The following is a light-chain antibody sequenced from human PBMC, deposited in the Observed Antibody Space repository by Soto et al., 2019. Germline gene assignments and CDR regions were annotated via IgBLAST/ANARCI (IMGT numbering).Light chain of an antibody. CDR1: QNVNSSY. Sequence: DIVLTQSPGTLSLSPGERATLSCRASQNVNSSYLAWYQQKPGQAPRLLIYGASSRATGIPDRFSVSGSGTDFTLTISRLEPEDFAVYYCQQYGSSPRTFGQGTKLEIK. V-gene: IGKV3-20*01. J-gene: IGKJ2*01. CDR2: GAS. CDR3: QQYGSSPRT.